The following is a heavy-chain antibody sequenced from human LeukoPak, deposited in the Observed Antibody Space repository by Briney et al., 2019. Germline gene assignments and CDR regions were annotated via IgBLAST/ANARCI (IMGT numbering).Heavy chain of an antibody. CDR3: ARARTVTAIRSYGFDY. V-gene: IGHV1-69*01. CDR1: GGTFSSYA. CDR2: IIPIFGKA. D-gene: IGHD2-21*02. J-gene: IGHJ4*02. Sequence: SVKVSCKASGGTFSSYAISWVRQAPGQGLEWMGGIIPIFGKANYAQKVQGRVTITADESTSTAYMELSSLRSEDTAVYYCARARTVTAIRSYGFDYWGQGTLVTVSS.